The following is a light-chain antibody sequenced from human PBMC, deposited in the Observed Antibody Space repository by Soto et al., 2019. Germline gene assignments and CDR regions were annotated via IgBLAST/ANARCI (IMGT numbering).Light chain of an antibody. Sequence: EIVMTQSPVTLSVSPGERATLSCRASQSVRSTYLAWYQQKPGQAPRLLIFGVSNRAAGIPARFSGSGSGTEFTLTISSLQSEDFAVYSCQQYGDWPLTFGGGTKV. J-gene: IGKJ4*01. CDR2: GVS. CDR1: QSVRSTY. V-gene: IGKV3-15*01. CDR3: QQYGDWPLT.